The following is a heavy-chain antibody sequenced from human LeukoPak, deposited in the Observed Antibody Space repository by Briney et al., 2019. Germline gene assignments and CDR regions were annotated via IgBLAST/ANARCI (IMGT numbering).Heavy chain of an antibody. J-gene: IGHJ5*02. CDR1: GGSISSYY. CDR3: ARVYRSGGYETDPDWFDP. V-gene: IGHV4-4*07. CDR2: IYTSGTT. Sequence: SETLSLTCTVSGGSISSYYWSWIRQPAGKGLEWIGRIYTSGTTNYNPSLKSRVTMSVDTSKNQFSLKLSSVTAADTAVYYCARVYRSGGYETDPDWFDPWGQGTLVTVSS. D-gene: IGHD5-12*01.